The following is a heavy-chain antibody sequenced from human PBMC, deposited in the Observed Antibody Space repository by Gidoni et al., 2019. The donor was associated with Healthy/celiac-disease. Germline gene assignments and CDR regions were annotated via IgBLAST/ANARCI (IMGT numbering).Heavy chain of an antibody. Sequence: QVQMQESGPGLVKPSQNLTLTCTAPGGPISSYYWRWVRQPPGKGLELIGYIYYSGSTNDNPSLKSRVTISVDTSKNQFSLKLSSVTAADTAVYYCARARADYDFWSGYYVPSYYYYYGMDVWGQGTTVTVSS. CDR3: ARARADYDFWSGYYVPSYYYYYGMDV. CDR2: IYYSGST. D-gene: IGHD3-3*01. CDR1: GGPISSYY. V-gene: IGHV4-59*01. J-gene: IGHJ6*02.